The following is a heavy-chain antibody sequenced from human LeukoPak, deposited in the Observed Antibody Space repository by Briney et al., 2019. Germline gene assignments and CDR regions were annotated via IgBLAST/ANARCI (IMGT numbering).Heavy chain of an antibody. CDR3: ARSGGFYYFDY. D-gene: IGHD2/OR15-2a*01. V-gene: IGHV4-39*01. CDR1: GGSISSGSYY. CDR2: IYYSGST. Sequence: SETLSLTCTVSGGSISSGSYYWGWIRQPPGKGLEWIGSIYYSGSTYYNPSLKSRVTISVDTSKNQFSLKLSSVTAADTAVYYCARSGGFYYFDYWGQGTLVTVSS. J-gene: IGHJ4*02.